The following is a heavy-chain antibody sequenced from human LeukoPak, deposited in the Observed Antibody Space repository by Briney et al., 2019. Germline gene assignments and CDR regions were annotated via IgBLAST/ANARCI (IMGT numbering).Heavy chain of an antibody. V-gene: IGHV4-59*08. J-gene: IGHJ4*02. D-gene: IGHD2-2*01. Sequence: PSETLSLTCTVSGGSISSYYWSWIRQPPGKGLEWIGYIYYSGSTNYNPSLKSRVTISVDTSKDQFSLKLSSVTAADTAVYYCARDCSSTSCLDYWGQGTLVTVSS. CDR2: IYYSGST. CDR1: GGSISSYY. CDR3: ARDCSSTSCLDY.